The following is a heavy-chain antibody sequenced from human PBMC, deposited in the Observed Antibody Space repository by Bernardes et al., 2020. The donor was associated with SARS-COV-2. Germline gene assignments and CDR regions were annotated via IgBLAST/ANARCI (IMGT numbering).Heavy chain of an antibody. D-gene: IGHD3-16*01. CDR1: GFTFSSYA. CDR3: AKSMTPYTYDLAY. V-gene: IGHV3-23*01. J-gene: IGHJ4*02. CDR2: IGGSGAHT. Sequence: GGSLRLSCAASGFTFSSYAMSWVRQAPGKGLEWVSAIGGSGAHTYYADSVKGRFTISRDNSKNTLSLQMNNLGVDDTALYYCAKSMTPYTYDLAYWGLGTLVTVSS.